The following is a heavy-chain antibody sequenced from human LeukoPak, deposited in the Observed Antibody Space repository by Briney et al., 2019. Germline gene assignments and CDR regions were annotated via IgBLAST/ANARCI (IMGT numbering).Heavy chain of an antibody. V-gene: IGHV3-23*01. D-gene: IGHD1-26*01. CDR1: GFTFSSYA. Sequence: GGSLRLSCAASGFTFSSYAMSWVRQAPGKGLEWVSAISGSGGSTYYADSVKGRFTISRDNAKNSLYLQMNSLRAEDTAVYYCARDPRGGPFDYWGQGTLVTVSS. J-gene: IGHJ4*02. CDR3: ARDPRGGPFDY. CDR2: ISGSGGST.